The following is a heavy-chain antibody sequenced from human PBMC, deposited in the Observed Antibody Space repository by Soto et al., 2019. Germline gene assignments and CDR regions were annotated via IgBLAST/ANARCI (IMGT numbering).Heavy chain of an antibody. CDR2: IYYSGST. V-gene: IGHV4-59*08. CDR1: GGSISSYY. Sequence: SETLSLTCTVSGGSISSYYWSWIRQPPGKGLEWIGYIYYSGSTNYNPSLKSRVTISVDTSKNQFSLKLSSVTAADTAVYYCARRSELLYSGWFDPWGQGTLVTVSS. D-gene: IGHD2-2*02. J-gene: IGHJ5*02. CDR3: ARRSELLYSGWFDP.